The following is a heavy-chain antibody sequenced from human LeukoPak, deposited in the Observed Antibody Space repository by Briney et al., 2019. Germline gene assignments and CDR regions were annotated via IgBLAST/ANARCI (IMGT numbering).Heavy chain of an antibody. CDR1: GYTFTGYY. CDR3: ARGPDLVLRYFDWLPSDY. D-gene: IGHD3-9*01. J-gene: IGHJ3*01. CDR2: INPNSGGT. V-gene: IGHV1-2*02. Sequence: ASVKVSCKASGYTFTGYYMHWVRQAPGQGLEWMGWINPNSGGTNYAQKFQGRVTMTRDTSISTAYMELSRLRSDDTAVYYCARGPDLVLRYFDWLPSDYWGQGTMVTVSS.